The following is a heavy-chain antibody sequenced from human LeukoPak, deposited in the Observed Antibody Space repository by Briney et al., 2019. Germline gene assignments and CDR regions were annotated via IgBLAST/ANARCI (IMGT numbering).Heavy chain of an antibody. CDR1: GGTFSSYA. J-gene: IGHJ3*02. CDR3: ARVGLNPDAFDI. D-gene: IGHD1-14*01. V-gene: IGHV1-69*05. CDR2: IIPIFGTA. Sequence: SVKVSCKASGGTFSSYAISWVRQAPGQGLEWMGRIIPIFGTANYAQKFQGRVTITTDESTSTAYMELSSLRSDDTAVYYCARVGLNPDAFDIWGQGTMVTVSS.